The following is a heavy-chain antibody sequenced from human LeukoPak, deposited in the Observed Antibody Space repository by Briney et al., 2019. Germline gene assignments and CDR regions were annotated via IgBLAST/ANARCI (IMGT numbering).Heavy chain of an antibody. V-gene: IGHV4-59*01. D-gene: IGHD6-13*01. CDR1: GGSISSYY. CDR2: IYYSGST. Sequence: PSETLSLTCTVSGGSISSYYWSWIRQPSGKGLEWIGYIYYSGSTNYNPSLKSRVTISVDTSKNQFSLKLSSVTAADTAVYYCAREVAAAGDAFDIWGQGTMVTVSS. CDR3: AREVAAAGDAFDI. J-gene: IGHJ3*02.